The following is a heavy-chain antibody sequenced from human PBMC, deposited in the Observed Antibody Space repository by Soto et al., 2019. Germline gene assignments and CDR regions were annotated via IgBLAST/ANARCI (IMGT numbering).Heavy chain of an antibody. V-gene: IGHV4-31*03. Sequence: SETLSLTCTVSGGSISSGGYYWSWIRQHPGKGLEWIGYIYYSGSTYYNPSLKTRVTISVDTSKNQFSLKLSSVTAADTAVYYCARVRARTMPSNWFDPWGQGTLVTVSS. D-gene: IGHD2-2*01. CDR1: GGSISSGGYY. CDR3: ARVRARTMPSNWFDP. CDR2: IYYSGST. J-gene: IGHJ5*02.